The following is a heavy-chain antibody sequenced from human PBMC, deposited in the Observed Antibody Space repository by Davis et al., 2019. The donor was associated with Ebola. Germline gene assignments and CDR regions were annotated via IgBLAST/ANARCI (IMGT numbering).Heavy chain of an antibody. Sequence: ASVKVSCKASGYTFTSYGISWVRQAPGQGFEWMGWISAYNGNTNYAQKLQGRVTMTTDTSTSTAYMELRSLRSDDTAVYYCATRSPYYYDSSGYYHFWGQGTMVTVSS. CDR3: ATRSPYYYDSSGYYHF. CDR2: ISAYNGNT. D-gene: IGHD3-22*01. CDR1: GYTFTSYG. J-gene: IGHJ3*01. V-gene: IGHV1-18*01.